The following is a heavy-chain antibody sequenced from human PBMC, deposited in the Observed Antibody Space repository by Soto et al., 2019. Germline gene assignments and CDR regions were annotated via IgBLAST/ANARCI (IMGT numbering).Heavy chain of an antibody. D-gene: IGHD3-16*01. Sequence: QVQLVQSGAEVKKPGSSVKVSCKASGGTFSSYTISWVRQAPGQGLEWMGRIIPILGIANYAQKFQGRVTITADKYTTTAYMEQSSMRSADTAVYYSASAPHSTSVLAFGDRVERYYYYYYLDVWGKGTTVTVSS. J-gene: IGHJ6*03. CDR2: IIPILGIA. CDR1: GGTFSSYT. CDR3: ASAPHSTSVLAFGDRVERYYYYYYLDV. V-gene: IGHV1-69*02.